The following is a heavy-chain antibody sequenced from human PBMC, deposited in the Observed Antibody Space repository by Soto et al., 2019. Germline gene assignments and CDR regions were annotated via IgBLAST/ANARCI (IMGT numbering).Heavy chain of an antibody. CDR3: ASVGSDYDNSGYYLP. CDR1: GGSFSGYY. V-gene: IGHV4-34*01. Sequence: SETLSLTCAVYGGSFSGYYWSWIRQPPGKGLEWIGEINHSGSTNYNPSLKSRATISVDKSENQFSLRLKSVTAADTAVYYCASVGSDYDNSGYYLPWGPGTLVTVSS. D-gene: IGHD3-22*01. CDR2: INHSGST. J-gene: IGHJ5*02.